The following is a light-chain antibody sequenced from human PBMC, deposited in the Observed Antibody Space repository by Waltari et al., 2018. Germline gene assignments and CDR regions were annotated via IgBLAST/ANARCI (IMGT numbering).Light chain of an antibody. Sequence: DIVMTQSPDSLTVSLGERATIPCQSSQSVLLSFDYKNYLAWYQQLPGQPPKLLIYWASTRESGVPDRFSGSGSGTDFTLTISSLQAEDVAVYYCQQYYSFPLTFGGGTKVEIK. CDR1: QSVLLSFDYKNY. V-gene: IGKV4-1*01. J-gene: IGKJ4*01. CDR3: QQYYSFPLT. CDR2: WAS.